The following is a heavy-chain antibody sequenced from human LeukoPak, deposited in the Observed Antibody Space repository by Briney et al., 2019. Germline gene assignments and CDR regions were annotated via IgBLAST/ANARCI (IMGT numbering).Heavy chain of an antibody. V-gene: IGHV3-30*01. CDR3: ERDGYGGGFDY. Sequence: GRSLRLSCAASRFTFCSFAMHWVRQAPGKGLEGVAVISYDGSNKYYVDSVKGRFTISRDNSKNTLYLQMNSLSAEDTAVYYCERDGYGGGFDYWGQGTLVTVSS. J-gene: IGHJ4*02. D-gene: IGHD5-12*01. CDR2: ISYDGSNK. CDR1: RFTFCSFA.